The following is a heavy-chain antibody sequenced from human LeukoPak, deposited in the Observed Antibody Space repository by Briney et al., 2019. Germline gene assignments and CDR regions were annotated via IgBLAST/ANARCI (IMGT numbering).Heavy chain of an antibody. D-gene: IGHD3-16*01. V-gene: IGHV3-64*02. Sequence: GGSLRLSCAASGFTFSNAWMSWVRQAPGKGLEYVSAISSNGGSTYYADSVKGRFTISRDNSKNTLYLQMGSLRAEDMAVYYCARSAVTRTGGGFYYGMDVWGKGTRSPSPQ. CDR2: ISSNGGST. CDR3: ARSAVTRTGGGFYYGMDV. CDR1: GFTFSNAW. J-gene: IGHJ6*04.